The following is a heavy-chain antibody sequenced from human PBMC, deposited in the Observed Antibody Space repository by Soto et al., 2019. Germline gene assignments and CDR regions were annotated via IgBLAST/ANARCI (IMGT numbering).Heavy chain of an antibody. CDR1: GYSFTSHW. D-gene: IGHD2-2*01. Sequence: PGESLKISCKGLGYSFTSHWISLVRQMPGKGLEWMGTLDPSDSYTNYSPSFQGHVTISVDKSISTAYLQWSSLKASDTAIYYCARRDCSSTSCQINWFDPWGQGTQVTSPQ. CDR2: LDPSDSYT. CDR3: ARRDCSSTSCQINWFDP. J-gene: IGHJ5*02. V-gene: IGHV5-10-1*01.